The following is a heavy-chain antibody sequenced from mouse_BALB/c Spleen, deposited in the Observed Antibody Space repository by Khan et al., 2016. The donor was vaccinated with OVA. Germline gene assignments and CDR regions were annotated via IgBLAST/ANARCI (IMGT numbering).Heavy chain of an antibody. CDR2: INPSTGYA. CDR3: VRITIPPYDFDY. CDR1: GYTFANYA. J-gene: IGHJ2*01. Sequence: VQLQQSGTELARPGASVKMSCKASGYTFANYAMHWVKQRPGQGLEWIGYINPSTGYANYNQNFSDKATLTTDRSSSTAYMQLSSLTSDDSAGYYCVRITIPPYDFDYWGQGTTLTVSS. V-gene: IGHV1-4*01. D-gene: IGHD2-14*01.